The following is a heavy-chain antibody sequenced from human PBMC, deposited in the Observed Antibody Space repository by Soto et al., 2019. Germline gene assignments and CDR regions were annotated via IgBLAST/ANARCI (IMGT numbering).Heavy chain of an antibody. Sequence: QVQLVQSGAEVKKPGSSVKVSCKASGGTFSSNGISWVRQAPGQGLEWRGGVIPVHGTASYAQNFQGRVTMNADESTSTAYMELSSLRSEDTAVYYCARARYCTNGICLMPRDYYGMDVWGQGTTVTVSS. CDR1: GGTFSSNG. CDR2: VIPVHGTA. V-gene: IGHV1-69*01. CDR3: ARARYCTNGICLMPRDYYGMDV. J-gene: IGHJ6*02. D-gene: IGHD2-8*01.